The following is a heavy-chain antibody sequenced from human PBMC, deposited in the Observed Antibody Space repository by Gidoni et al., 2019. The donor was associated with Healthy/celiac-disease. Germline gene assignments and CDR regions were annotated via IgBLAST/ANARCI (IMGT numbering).Heavy chain of an antibody. CDR2: ISWNSGSI. CDR3: VGIAAAGTSWFDP. CDR1: GFTFDDYA. J-gene: IGHJ5*02. V-gene: IGHV3-9*01. D-gene: IGHD6-13*01. Sequence: EVQLVESGGGLVQPGRSLRLSCAASGFTFDDYAMHWVRQAPGKGLEWVSGISWNSGSIGYADSVKGRFTISRDNAKNSLYLQMNSLRAEDTALYYCVGIAAAGTSWFDPWGQGTLVTVSS.